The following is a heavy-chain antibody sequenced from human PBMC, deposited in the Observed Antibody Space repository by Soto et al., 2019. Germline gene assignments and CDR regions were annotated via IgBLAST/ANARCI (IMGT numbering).Heavy chain of an antibody. CDR2: LYYSGST. CDR3: ARRYGYSFDY. V-gene: IGHV4-59*08. Sequence: SETLSLTCTVSGGSISSYYWSWIRQPPGKGLEWIGYLYYSGSTNYNPSLKSRVTISVDTSKNQFSLKLSSVSAADTAVYYCARRYGYSFDYWGQGTLVTVSS. CDR1: GGSISSYY. D-gene: IGHD1-1*01. J-gene: IGHJ4*02.